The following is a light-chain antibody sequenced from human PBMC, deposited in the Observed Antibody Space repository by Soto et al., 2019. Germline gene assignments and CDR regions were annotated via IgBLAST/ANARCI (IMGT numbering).Light chain of an antibody. CDR2: SVS. CDR3: CSYAGSYTYV. V-gene: IGLV2-11*01. J-gene: IGLJ1*01. CDR1: SSDVGGHDY. Sequence: QSALTQPRSVSGSPGQSVTISCTGTSSDVGGHDYVSWYQQYPGKAPKLLLSSVSKRPSGVPDRFSGSKSGSTASLTISGPQAEDEADYYCCSYAGSYTYVFGTGTKVTVL.